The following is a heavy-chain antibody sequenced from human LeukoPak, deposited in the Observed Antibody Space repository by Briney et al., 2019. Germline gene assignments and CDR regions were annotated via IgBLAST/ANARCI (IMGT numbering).Heavy chain of an antibody. Sequence: GGSLRLSCTASGFSFSDYDMNWVRQAPGKGLEWVSPISGSSSHRYYADSAKGRFTISRDNAKNSLYLQMNSLRAEDTAVYYCARAFPPLRTSAAGDYWGQGTLVIVSS. V-gene: IGHV3-21*06. D-gene: IGHD6-25*01. J-gene: IGHJ4*02. CDR1: GFSFSDYD. CDR3: ARAFPPLRTSAAGDY. CDR2: ISGSSSHR.